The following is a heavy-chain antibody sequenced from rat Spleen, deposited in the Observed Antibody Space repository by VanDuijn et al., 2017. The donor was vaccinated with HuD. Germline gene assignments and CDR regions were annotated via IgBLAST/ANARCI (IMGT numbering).Heavy chain of an antibody. CDR3: ARPPLIYYGGSRQGNYFDY. CDR2: IRNGGDNS. V-gene: IGHV5-25*01. CDR1: GFTLSNYD. Sequence: EVQLVESGGGLVQPGRSLKLSCAASGFTLSNYDMAWVRQVPTKGLEWVASIRNGGDNSYYRDSVKGRFTISRDDAKSTLYLQMDSLRSEDTATYYCARPPLIYYGGSRQGNYFDYWGRGVMVTVSS. D-gene: IGHD1-11*01. J-gene: IGHJ2*01.